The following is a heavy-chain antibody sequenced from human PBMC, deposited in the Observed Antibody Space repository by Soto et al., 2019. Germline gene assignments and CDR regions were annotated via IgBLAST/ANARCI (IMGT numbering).Heavy chain of an antibody. CDR2: IYTSGST. Sequence: QVQLQESGPGLVKPSETLSLTCTVSGGSISSYYWSWIRQPAGKGLEWIGRIYTSGSTNYNPSLKSRVNMSVDTSKNPFSLKLSSVTAADTAVYYCATGPTDGYNYYFDYWGQGTLVTVSS. CDR3: ATGPTDGYNYYFDY. D-gene: IGHD5-12*01. V-gene: IGHV4-4*07. J-gene: IGHJ4*02. CDR1: GGSISSYY.